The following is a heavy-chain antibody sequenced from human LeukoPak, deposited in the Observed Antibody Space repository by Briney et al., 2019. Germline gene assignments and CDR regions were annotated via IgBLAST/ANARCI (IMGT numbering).Heavy chain of an antibody. D-gene: IGHD3-16*01. CDR2: IHTSGRT. J-gene: IGHJ4*02. CDR3: TRRRGGWGEGEFDF. CDR1: GGSISGVY. Sequence: SETLSLTCTLSGGSISGVYWNWIRQPPRKGLEWVGYIHTSGRTSFNPSLKSRLSFSIDTSKNQVSLRLSSVTATDTAVYYCTRRRGGWGEGEFDFWGERIPVTVST. V-gene: IGHV4-4*09.